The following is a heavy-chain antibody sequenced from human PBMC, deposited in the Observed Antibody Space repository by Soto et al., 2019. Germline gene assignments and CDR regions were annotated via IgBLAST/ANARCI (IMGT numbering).Heavy chain of an antibody. CDR2: IYYSGST. V-gene: IGHV4-39*01. Sequence: SETLSLTCTVSGGSISSSSYYWGWIRQPPGKGLEWIGSIYYSGSTYYNPSLKSRVTISVDTSKNQFSLKLSSVTAADTAVYYCARPSTMYYDFWSGYSYWFDPWGQGTLVTVS. J-gene: IGHJ5*02. CDR1: GGSISSSSYY. CDR3: ARPSTMYYDFWSGYSYWFDP. D-gene: IGHD3-3*01.